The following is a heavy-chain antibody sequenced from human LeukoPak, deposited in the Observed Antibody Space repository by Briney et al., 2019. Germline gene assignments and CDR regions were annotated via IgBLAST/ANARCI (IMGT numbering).Heavy chain of an antibody. Sequence: AGGSLRLSCAASGFTFSSYAMHWVRQAPGKGLEWVAVISYDGSNKYYADSVKGRFTISRDNSKNTLYLQVNSLRAEDTAVYYCARDGYYDFWSGHAGNWFDPWGQGTLVTVSS. CDR1: GFTFSSYA. CDR2: ISYDGSNK. CDR3: ARDGYYDFWSGHAGNWFDP. D-gene: IGHD3-3*01. V-gene: IGHV3-30-3*01. J-gene: IGHJ5*02.